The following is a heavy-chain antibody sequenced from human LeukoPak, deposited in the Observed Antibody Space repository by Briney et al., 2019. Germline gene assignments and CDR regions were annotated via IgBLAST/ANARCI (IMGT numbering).Heavy chain of an antibody. Sequence: GGSLRLSCAASGFTFSIYATSWVRQAPGRGLEWVSGISGSGGSTYYADSVRGGFSISTDNSKNTLYLEMSSLRAEDTAVYYCAKGRGEWLAAINYWGQGTLVSVSS. V-gene: IGHV3-23*01. CDR2: ISGSGGST. CDR1: GFTFSIYA. CDR3: AKGRGEWLAAINY. J-gene: IGHJ4*02. D-gene: IGHD6-19*01.